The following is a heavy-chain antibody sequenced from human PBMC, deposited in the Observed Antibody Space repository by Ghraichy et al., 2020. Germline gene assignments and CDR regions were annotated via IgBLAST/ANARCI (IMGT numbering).Heavy chain of an antibody. Sequence: TLSLTCAVSGGSISSGGYSWSWIRQLPGKGLEWIGYIYHSGSTYYNPSLKSRVTISVDRSKNQFSLKLSSVTAADTAVYYCASSYCSGGSCYSKFDYWGQGTLVTVSS. CDR1: GGSISSGGYS. J-gene: IGHJ4*02. CDR2: IYHSGST. V-gene: IGHV4-30-2*01. D-gene: IGHD2-15*01. CDR3: ASSYCSGGSCYSKFDY.